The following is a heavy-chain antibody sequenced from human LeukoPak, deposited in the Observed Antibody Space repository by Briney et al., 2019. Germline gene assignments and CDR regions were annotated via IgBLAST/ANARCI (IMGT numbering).Heavy chain of an antibody. CDR3: ARAGSMYYDILTGYYYYYGMDV. J-gene: IGHJ6*02. V-gene: IGHV1-8*01. D-gene: IGHD3-9*01. CDR1: GYTFTSYD. CDR2: MNPNSGNT. Sequence: ASVKVSCKASGYTFTSYDINWVRQATGQGLEWMGWMNPNSGNTGYAQKFQGRVTMTRNTSISTAYIELSSLRSEDTAVYYCARAGSMYYDILTGYYYYYGMDVWGQGTTVTVSS.